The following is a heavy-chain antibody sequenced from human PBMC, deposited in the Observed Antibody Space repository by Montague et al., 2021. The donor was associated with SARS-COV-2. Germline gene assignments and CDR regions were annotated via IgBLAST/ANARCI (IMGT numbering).Heavy chain of an antibody. Sequence: SETLSLTCTVSGGSISSSSYYWGWIRQPPGKGLVWIGSTNYSGSTYYNPSLKSRVTIYVATPKNQFSLKLSSVTAADTAEYYCARQRRGGRVSTPRFFDYWGQGTLVTVSS. D-gene: IGHD6-13*01. V-gene: IGHV4-39*01. J-gene: IGHJ4*02. CDR1: GGSISSSSYY. CDR2: TNYSGST. CDR3: ARQRRGGRVSTPRFFDY.